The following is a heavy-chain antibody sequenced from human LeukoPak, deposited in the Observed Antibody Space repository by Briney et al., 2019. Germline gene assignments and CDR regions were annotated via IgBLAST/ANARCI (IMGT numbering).Heavy chain of an antibody. CDR2: VCFDGSNK. Sequence: PGGSLRLSCAASGFTFGSYGMHWVRQAPGKGLEWVSLVCFDGSNKNYADSVKGRFTISRDNSKNTLYLQMNSLRAEDTAVYYCARYRDGYNYDYWGQGTLVTVSS. CDR1: GFTFGSYG. D-gene: IGHD5-24*01. V-gene: IGHV3-33*01. CDR3: ARYRDGYNYDY. J-gene: IGHJ4*02.